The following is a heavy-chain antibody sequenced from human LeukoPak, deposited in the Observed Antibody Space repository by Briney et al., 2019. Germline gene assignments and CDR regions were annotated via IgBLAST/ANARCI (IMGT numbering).Heavy chain of an antibody. CDR2: INPKTGGT. J-gene: IGHJ5*02. D-gene: IGHD3-9*01. CDR1: VYTFIYYY. CDR3: ARGPALYYDILTGSTYNYFDP. V-gene: IGHV1-2*02. Sequence: ASLTVSFKPSVYTFIYYYMHWVRQAPAHGPEWMGWINPKTGGTKYAQKFHGRLTMTRDTSISTAYMELSRLRSDDTAVYYCARGPALYYDILTGSTYNYFDPWGQGTLVTVSS.